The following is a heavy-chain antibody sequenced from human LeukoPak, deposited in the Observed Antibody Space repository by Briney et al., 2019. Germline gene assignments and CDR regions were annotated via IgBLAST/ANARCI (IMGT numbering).Heavy chain of an antibody. CDR2: IYYSGST. V-gene: IGHV4-59*01. J-gene: IGHJ3*02. CDR3: ARVPILIDAFDI. CDR1: GGSISSYY. Sequence: SETLSLTCTVSGGSISSYYWSWIRQPPGKGLEWIGYIYYSGSTNYNPSLKSRVTISVDTSKNQLSLKLSSVTAADTAVYYCARVPILIDAFDIWGQGTMVTVSS. D-gene: IGHD2-21*01.